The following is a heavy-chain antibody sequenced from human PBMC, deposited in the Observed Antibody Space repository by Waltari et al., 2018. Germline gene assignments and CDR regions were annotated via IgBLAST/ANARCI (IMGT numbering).Heavy chain of an antibody. V-gene: IGHV3-23*01. J-gene: IGHJ4*02. CDR1: GIPFSTYA. D-gene: IGHD1-20*01. CDR2: ITVGDDT. Sequence: EVQLLESGGDLVQPWGSLRLSWAASGIPFSTYAINWVRLAPGTGLEWVSAITVGDDTYYADSVKGRFTISRDTSKDTVHLQMNGLRAEDTAVYYCATPFYNWDDPLHSWGQGTLVTVSS. CDR3: ATPFYNWDDPLHS.